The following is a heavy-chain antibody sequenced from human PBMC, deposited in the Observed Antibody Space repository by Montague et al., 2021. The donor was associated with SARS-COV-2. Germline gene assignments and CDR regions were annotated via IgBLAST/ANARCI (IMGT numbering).Heavy chain of an antibody. J-gene: IGHJ6*02. CDR3: ARGSGGSGGVCYSEWDPYDYYGTDV. CDR1: GGSISNYY. V-gene: IGHV4-59*12. Sequence: SETLSLTCTVSGGSISNYYWSWIRQPPGKGLEWIGYIYYSGSTNYNPSLKSRVTISVDTSKNQFSLKLSSVTAADTAVYYCARGSGGSGGVCYSEWDPYDYYGTDVWGQGTTVTVPS. CDR2: IYYSGST. D-gene: IGHD2-15*01.